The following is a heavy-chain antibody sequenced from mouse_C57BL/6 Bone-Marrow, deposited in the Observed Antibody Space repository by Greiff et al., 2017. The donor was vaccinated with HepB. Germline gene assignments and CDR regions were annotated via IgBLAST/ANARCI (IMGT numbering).Heavy chain of an antibody. CDR1: GYTFTSYW. D-gene: IGHD2-1*01. V-gene: IGHV1-52*01. Sequence: VQLQQSGAELVRPGSSVKLSCKASGYTFTSYWMHWVKQRPIQGLEWIGNIDPSDSETHYNQKFKDKATLTVDKSSSTAYMQLSSLTSEDSAVYYCASFGNYVWFAYWGQGTLVTVSA. CDR3: ASFGNYVWFAY. J-gene: IGHJ3*01. CDR2: IDPSDSET.